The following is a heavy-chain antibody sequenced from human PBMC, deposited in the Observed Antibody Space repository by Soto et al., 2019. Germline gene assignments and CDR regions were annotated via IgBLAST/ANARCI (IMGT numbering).Heavy chain of an antibody. CDR2: IYHIGST. CDR1: GGSMSSGGYS. V-gene: IGHV4-30-2*01. Sequence: QLQLQESGSGLVKPSQTLALNCAVSGGSMSSGGYSWSCIRQPPGKCLEWIGYIYHIGSTYYNTSLKRRFTVSVDRYKNQFSLKLSSVTAADTAVYYCARVPSPWCQGTLVTVSS. J-gene: IGHJ5*02. CDR3: ARVPSP.